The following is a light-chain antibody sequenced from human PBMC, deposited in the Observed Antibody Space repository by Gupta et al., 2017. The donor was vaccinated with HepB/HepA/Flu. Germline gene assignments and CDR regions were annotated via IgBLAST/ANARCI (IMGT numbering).Light chain of an antibody. Sequence: EIVLTQSPGTLSLSPGERATLSCRASRSINSNFLAWYQQKPCQAPSLLIYGVSTRATGIPDRFSGSGSGTDFTLIISRLEPEDFAVSYFQQYGSPPRTFGQGTKVEIK. CDR3: QQYGSPPRT. CDR1: RSINSNF. CDR2: GVS. J-gene: IGKJ1*01. V-gene: IGKV3-20*01.